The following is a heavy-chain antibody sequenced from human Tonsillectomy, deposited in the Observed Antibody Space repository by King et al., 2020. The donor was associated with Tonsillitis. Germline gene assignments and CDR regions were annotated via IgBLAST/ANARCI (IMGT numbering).Heavy chain of an antibody. Sequence: VQLQESGPGLVKPSETLSLTCAVSGYSISSGYYWGWIRQPPGKGLEWIGSIYHSGSTYYNPSLKSRVTISVDTSKNQFSLKLSSVTAADTAVYYCAREGYCSGGSCYLGDYWGQGTLVTVSS. CDR2: IYHSGST. V-gene: IGHV4-38-2*02. CDR1: GYSISSGYY. D-gene: IGHD2-15*01. J-gene: IGHJ4*02. CDR3: AREGYCSGGSCYLGDY.